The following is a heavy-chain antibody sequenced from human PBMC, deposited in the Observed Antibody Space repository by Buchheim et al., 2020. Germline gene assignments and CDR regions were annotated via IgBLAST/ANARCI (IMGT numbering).Heavy chain of an antibody. CDR1: GFTFSSYG. CDR3: AKGAVAGSN. V-gene: IGHV3-30*18. D-gene: IGHD6-19*01. Sequence: VQLVESGGGVVQPGRSLRLSCAASGFTFSSYGMHWVRQAPGKGLEWVAVISYDGSNKYYADSVKGRFNISRDNSKNALYLQMNSLRAEDTAVYYCAKGAVAGSNWGQGTL. CDR2: ISYDGSNK. J-gene: IGHJ4*02.